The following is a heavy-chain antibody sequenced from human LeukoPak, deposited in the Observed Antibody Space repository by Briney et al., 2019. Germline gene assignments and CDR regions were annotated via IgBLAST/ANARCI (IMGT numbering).Heavy chain of an antibody. J-gene: IGHJ4*02. D-gene: IGHD6-19*01. CDR1: GFTFSSYG. Sequence: GRSLRLSCAASGFTFSSYGMHWVRQAPGKGLEWVAVIWYDGSNKYYADSVKGRFTISRDNSKNTLYLQMNSPRAEDTAVYYCARVNSGGMEGTFDYWGQGTLVTVSS. V-gene: IGHV3-33*01. CDR3: ARVNSGGMEGTFDY. CDR2: IWYDGSNK.